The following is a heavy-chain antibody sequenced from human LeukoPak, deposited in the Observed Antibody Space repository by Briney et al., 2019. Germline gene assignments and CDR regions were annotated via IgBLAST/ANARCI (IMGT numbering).Heavy chain of an antibody. J-gene: IGHJ5*02. CDR2: IIPIFGTA. D-gene: IGHD3-9*01. CDR3: ARSLKGHDILTGYYGKDNWFDP. V-gene: IGHV1-69*13. CDR1: GGTFSSYA. Sequence: SVKVSCKASGGTFSSYAISRVRQAPGQGLEWMGGIIPIFGTANYAQKFQGRDTITADESTSTAYMELSSLRSEDTAVYYCARSLKGHDILTGYYGKDNWFDPWGQGTLVTVSS.